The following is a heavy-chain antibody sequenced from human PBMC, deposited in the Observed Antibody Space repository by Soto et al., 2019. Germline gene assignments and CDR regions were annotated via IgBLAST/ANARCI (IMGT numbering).Heavy chain of an antibody. Sequence: PSETLSLTCAVSGGSINSGVYSWSWIRQPPGKGLEWIGYIYHSGATYNNPSLRSRVTLSMDTSKNQFSLRLSSVTAADTAMYYCARATATGGIDYWGQGTLVTVSS. J-gene: IGHJ4*02. V-gene: IGHV4-30-2*01. CDR1: GGSINSGVYS. CDR2: IYHSGAT. CDR3: ARATATGGIDY. D-gene: IGHD2-15*01.